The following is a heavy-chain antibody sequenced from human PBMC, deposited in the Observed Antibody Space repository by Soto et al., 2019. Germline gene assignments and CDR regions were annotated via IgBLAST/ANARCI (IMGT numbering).Heavy chain of an antibody. CDR3: ATGPPGLRDGYNSACDY. CDR1: GYTFTTYD. CDR2: MNPNSGNT. Sequence: GASVKVSCKASGYTFTTYDINWVRQATGQGLEWMGWMNPNSGNTGYAQRFQGRVTMTRDTSISTAYMELSSLRSEDTAVYYCATGPPGLRDGYNSACDYWGQGTLVTVSS. J-gene: IGHJ4*02. D-gene: IGHD5-12*01. V-gene: IGHV1-8*01.